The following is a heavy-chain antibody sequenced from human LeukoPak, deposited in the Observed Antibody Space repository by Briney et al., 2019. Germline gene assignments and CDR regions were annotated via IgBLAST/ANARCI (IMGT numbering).Heavy chain of an antibody. Sequence: GGSLRLSCAASGFTFSNYWMSWVRQAPGKGLEWVANINQNGSAKYYVDSVKGRFTISRDNAKISLYLHMNSLRPEDTAVYYCARDFGDYWGQGTLVAVSS. J-gene: IGHJ4*02. D-gene: IGHD3-10*01. V-gene: IGHV3-7*01. CDR2: INQNGSAK. CDR1: GFTFSNYW. CDR3: ARDFGDY.